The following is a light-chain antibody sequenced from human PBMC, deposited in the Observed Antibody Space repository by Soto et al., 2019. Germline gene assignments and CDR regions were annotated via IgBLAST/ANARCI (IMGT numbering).Light chain of an antibody. CDR2: DVS. J-gene: IGLJ1*01. CDR3: SSYTSSWV. V-gene: IGLV2-14*01. CDR1: SSDVGGYNY. Sequence: QSVLTQPASVSSSPGQSITISCTGTSSDVGGYNYASWYQQHPGKAPKLMIYDVSNRPSGVSNRFSGSKSGNTASLTISGLQAEDEADYYCSSYTSSWVFGTGTKVTGL.